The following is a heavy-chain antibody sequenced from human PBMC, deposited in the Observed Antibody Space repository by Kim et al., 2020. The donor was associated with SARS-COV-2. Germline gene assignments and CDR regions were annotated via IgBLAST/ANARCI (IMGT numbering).Heavy chain of an antibody. V-gene: IGHV3-9*01. J-gene: IGHJ6*03. D-gene: IGHD5-18*01. CDR3: AKSGGYLLYYYYMDV. Sequence: DSVKGRFTISRDNAKNSLYLQMNSLRAEDTALYYCAKSGGYLLYYYYMDVWGKGTTVTVSS.